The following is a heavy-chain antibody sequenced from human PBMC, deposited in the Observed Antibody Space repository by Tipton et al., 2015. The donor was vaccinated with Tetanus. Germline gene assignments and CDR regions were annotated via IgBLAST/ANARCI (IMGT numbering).Heavy chain of an antibody. V-gene: IGHV1-2*02. D-gene: IGHD3-22*01. CDR2: IDPNSGGT. Sequence: QLVQSGAEVKKPGASVKVSCKASGYTFTGYYMYWVRQAPGQGLEWMGWIDPNSGGTVYAQKFQGRVTMTRDTSISTAYMELRSLRSDGTAVYYCARDRGDYIVYGMDVWGPGTTVTVS. CDR3: ARDRGDYIVYGMDV. CDR1: GYTFTGYY. J-gene: IGHJ6*02.